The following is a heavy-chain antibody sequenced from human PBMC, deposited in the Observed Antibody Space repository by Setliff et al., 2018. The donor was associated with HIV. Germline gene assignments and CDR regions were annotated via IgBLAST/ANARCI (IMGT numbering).Heavy chain of an antibody. CDR3: ARIPWVATLWGGAFDL. CDR2: LYYSGST. CDR1: GASIRSYY. D-gene: IGHD5-12*01. V-gene: IGHV4-59*01. J-gene: IGHJ3*01. Sequence: TLSLTCIVSGASIRSYYWAWIRQSPGRGLQYLGHLYYSGSTNYNPSLKSRITMSMDTSKNQFSLQLSSVTAADTAVYYCARIPWVATLWGGAFDLWGHGTMVTVS.